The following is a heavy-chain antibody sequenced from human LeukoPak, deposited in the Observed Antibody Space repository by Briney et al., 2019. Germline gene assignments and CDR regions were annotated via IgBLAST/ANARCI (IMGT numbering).Heavy chain of an antibody. Sequence: GASVKVSCKASGYTFTSYGIIWVRQAPGQGLEWMGWISGYNGNTNYAQKLQGRVTMTTDTSTSTAYMELRSLRSDDTAVYYCAREAPLWDIVVVPAANPGSSLDYWGQGTLVTVSS. CDR3: AREAPLWDIVVVPAANPGSSLDY. CDR2: ISGYNGNT. CDR1: GYTFTSYG. J-gene: IGHJ4*02. V-gene: IGHV1-18*01. D-gene: IGHD2-2*01.